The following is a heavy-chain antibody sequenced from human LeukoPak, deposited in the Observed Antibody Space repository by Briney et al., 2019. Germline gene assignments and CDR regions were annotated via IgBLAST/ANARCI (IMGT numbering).Heavy chain of an antibody. V-gene: IGHV3-23*01. Sequence: GGSLRLSCAASGFTFSSYAMSWARQAPGKGLEWVSAISGSGGSTYYADSVKGRFTISRDNSKNTLYLQMNSLRAEDTAVYYCAKTDSANFDWLLYFDYWGQGTLVTVSS. D-gene: IGHD3-9*01. CDR2: ISGSGGST. J-gene: IGHJ4*02. CDR1: GFTFSSYA. CDR3: AKTDSANFDWLLYFDY.